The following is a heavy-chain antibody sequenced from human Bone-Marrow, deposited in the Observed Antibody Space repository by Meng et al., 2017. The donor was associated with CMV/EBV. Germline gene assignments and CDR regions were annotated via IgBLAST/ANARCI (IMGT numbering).Heavy chain of an antibody. D-gene: IGHD5-24*01. V-gene: IGHV4-39*07. CDR2: INYSGVT. CDR3: ARDSSEINYYYYGMDV. Sequence: SETLSLTCTVSGGSISSSNSYWGWVRQPPGKGLQWIGSINYSGVTRYNPSIKSRVIMSVDTSKNQFSLKLSSVTAADTAVYYCARDSSEINYYYYGMDVWGQGTTVTGSS. CDR1: GGSISSSNSY. J-gene: IGHJ6*01.